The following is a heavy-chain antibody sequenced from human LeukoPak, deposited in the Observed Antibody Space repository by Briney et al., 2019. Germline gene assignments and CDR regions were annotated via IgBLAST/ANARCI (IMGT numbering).Heavy chain of an antibody. J-gene: IGHJ4*02. D-gene: IGHD2-8*01. Sequence: SETLSLTCTVSGGSISSYYWSWIRQPPGKGLEWIGYVFYSGSTNYNPSLKSRVTISVDTSKNQFSLKLSSVTAADTAVYYCATVPRSNGYLDYWGQGTLVTVSS. CDR3: ATVPRSNGYLDY. CDR1: GGSISSYY. V-gene: IGHV4-59*01. CDR2: VFYSGST.